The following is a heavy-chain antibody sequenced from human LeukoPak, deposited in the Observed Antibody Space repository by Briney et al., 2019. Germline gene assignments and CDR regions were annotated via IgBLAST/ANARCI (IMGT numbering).Heavy chain of an antibody. CDR1: GFTFSSYN. CDR3: ARRGYSSGWNRFDY. Sequence: GGSLRLSCAASGFTFSSYNMNWVRQAPGKGLEWVSSISSSSSYIYYADSVKGRFAISRDNAKNSLYLQMNSLRAEDTAVYYCARRGYSSGWNRFDYWGQGTLVTVSS. D-gene: IGHD6-25*01. J-gene: IGHJ4*02. V-gene: IGHV3-21*01. CDR2: ISSSSSYI.